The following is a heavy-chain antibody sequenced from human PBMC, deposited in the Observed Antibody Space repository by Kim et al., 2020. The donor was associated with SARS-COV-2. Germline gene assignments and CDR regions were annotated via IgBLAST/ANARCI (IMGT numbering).Heavy chain of an antibody. CDR1: GYTFTGYY. Sequence: ASVKVSCKASGYTFTGYYMHWVRQAPGQGLEWMGWINPNSGGTNYAQKFQGRVTMTRDTSISTAYMELSRLRSDDTAVYYCARPRYPLPEYYFDYWGQGTLVTVSS. CDR2: INPNSGGT. CDR3: ARPRYPLPEYYFDY. J-gene: IGHJ4*02. V-gene: IGHV1-2*02. D-gene: IGHD1-26*01.